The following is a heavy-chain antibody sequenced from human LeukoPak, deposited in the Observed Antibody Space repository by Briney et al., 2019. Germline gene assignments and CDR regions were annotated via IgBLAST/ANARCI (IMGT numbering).Heavy chain of an antibody. D-gene: IGHD2-2*01. Sequence: QAGGSLRLSCAASGFTVSSNYMSWVRQAPGKGLEWVSIIYTGGSTYYSDSVKGRFTISRDNSNNTLFLQMNSLRAEDTAVYYCARDRGPYCSSTSCYRNPTDYWGQGTLVTVSS. J-gene: IGHJ4*02. CDR2: IYTGGST. CDR1: GFTVSSNY. CDR3: ARDRGPYCSSTSCYRNPTDY. V-gene: IGHV3-66*01.